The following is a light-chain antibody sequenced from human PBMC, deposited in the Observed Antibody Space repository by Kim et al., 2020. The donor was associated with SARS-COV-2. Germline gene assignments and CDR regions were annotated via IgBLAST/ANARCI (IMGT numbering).Light chain of an antibody. J-gene: IGKJ2*01. V-gene: IGKV1-5*03. Sequence: DIQMTQSPSTLSASVGDRVTITCRASQSIDTWLAWYQQKPGEAPKLLVYEASSLESGVPSRFSGSGSGTEFTLTINTLHPDDFATYYCQQYNSYSYTFGQGTKLEI. CDR1: QSIDTW. CDR2: EAS. CDR3: QQYNSYSYT.